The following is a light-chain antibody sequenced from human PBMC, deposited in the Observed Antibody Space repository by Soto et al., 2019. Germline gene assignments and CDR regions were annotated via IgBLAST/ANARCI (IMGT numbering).Light chain of an antibody. J-gene: IGLJ1*01. Sequence: QSVLTQPPSVSAAPGQNVTIPCSGGSSNIGSNDVCWYQQVPGTAPKVLIYDNNKRPSGIPDRFSCSKSGTSATLRISGLQNGDEADYYCGKWHSDSYVFGSGTKVTVL. CDR3: GKWHSDSYV. V-gene: IGLV1-51*01. CDR1: SSNIGSND. CDR2: DNN.